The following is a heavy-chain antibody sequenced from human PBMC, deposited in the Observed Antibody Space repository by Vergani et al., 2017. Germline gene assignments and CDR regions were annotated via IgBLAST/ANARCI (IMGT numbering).Heavy chain of an antibody. CDR2: IYYSGST. V-gene: IGHV4-59*01. D-gene: IGHD2-2*01. Sequence: QLQLQESGPGLVKPSETLSLTCTVSGGSISSYYWSWIRQPPGKGLEWIGYIYYSGSTNYNPSLKSRITIPVDTSKNQFSLKLSSVTAADTAVYYCATLGYCSSTSCYRSHRYYMDVWGKGTTVTVSS. CDR3: ATLGYCSSTSCYRSHRYYMDV. CDR1: GGSISSYY. J-gene: IGHJ6*03.